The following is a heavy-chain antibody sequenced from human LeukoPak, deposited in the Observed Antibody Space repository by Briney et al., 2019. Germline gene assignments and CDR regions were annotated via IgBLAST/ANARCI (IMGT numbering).Heavy chain of an antibody. J-gene: IGHJ4*02. D-gene: IGHD1-26*01. CDR1: GYSFTAFY. V-gene: IGHV1-2*02. Sequence: GASVKVSCKTSGYSFTAFYIHWVRQAPGQGLEWMGWIHPRRGDTNYAQKFQGRVTMTRDTSINTAYMELSRLRSDDTAVYYCARDGPGEKSNFDFWGQGTLVTVSS. CDR3: ARDGPGEKSNFDF. CDR2: IHPRRGDT.